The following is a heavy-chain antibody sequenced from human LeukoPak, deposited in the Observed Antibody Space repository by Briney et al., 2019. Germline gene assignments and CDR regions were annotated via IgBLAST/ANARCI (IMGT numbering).Heavy chain of an antibody. CDR1: GGSISSYY. D-gene: IGHD3-10*01. J-gene: IGHJ4*02. Sequence: PSETLSLTCTVSGGSISSYYWTWIRQPPGKGLEWIGYIYYSGSTNYNPSLKSRVTISGDTSKKQFSLKLSSVTAADTAVYYCARQHTDGSGSYNFDYWGQGTLVTVSS. CDR3: ARQHTDGSGSYNFDY. V-gene: IGHV4-59*08. CDR2: IYYSGST.